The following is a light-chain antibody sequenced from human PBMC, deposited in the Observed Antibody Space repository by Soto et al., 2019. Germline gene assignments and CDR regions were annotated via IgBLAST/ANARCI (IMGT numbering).Light chain of an antibody. J-gene: IGKJ2*01. Sequence: EIVLTQSPATLSLSPGDRVTLSCRASQTVGRYLSWYQHSPGQGPRLLIYAASSRATGIPDRFIGSGSGTDFTLTISRLEPDDSAVYYCHHYDSSPPYTFGQGTKLEIK. CDR2: AAS. V-gene: IGKV3-20*01. CDR3: HHYDSSPPYT. CDR1: QTVGRY.